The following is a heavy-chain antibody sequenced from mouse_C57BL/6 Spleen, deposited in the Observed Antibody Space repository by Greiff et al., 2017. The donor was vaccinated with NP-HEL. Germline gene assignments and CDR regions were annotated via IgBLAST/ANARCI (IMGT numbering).Heavy chain of an antibody. CDR3: ARWEITTVVFDY. V-gene: IGHV1-26*01. CDR2: INPNNGGT. CDR1: GYTFTDYY. Sequence: VQLQQSGPELVKPGASVKISCKASGYTFTDYYMNWVKQSHGKSLEWIGDINPNNGGTSYNQKFKGKATLTVDKSSSTAYMELRSLTSEDSAVYYCARWEITTVVFDYWGQGTTLTVSS. D-gene: IGHD1-1*01. J-gene: IGHJ2*01.